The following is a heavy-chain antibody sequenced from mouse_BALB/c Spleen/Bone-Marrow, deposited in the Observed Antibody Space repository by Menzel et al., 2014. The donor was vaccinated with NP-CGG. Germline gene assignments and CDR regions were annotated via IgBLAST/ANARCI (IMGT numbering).Heavy chain of an antibody. V-gene: IGHV1-54*01. Sequence: QVQLQQPGAELVRPGTSVKVSCKASGYAFTNYLIEWVKQRPGQGLEWIGVINPGSGGTNYNEKFKGKATLTADKSSSTAYTQLSSLTSDGSAVYFCARWSNYYGSSYLAYWGQGTLVTVSA. J-gene: IGHJ3*01. CDR1: GYAFTNYL. CDR2: INPGSGGT. D-gene: IGHD1-1*01. CDR3: ARWSNYYGSSYLAY.